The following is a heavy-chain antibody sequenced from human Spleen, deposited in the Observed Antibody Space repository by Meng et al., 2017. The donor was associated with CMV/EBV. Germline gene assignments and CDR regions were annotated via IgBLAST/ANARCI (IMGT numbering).Heavy chain of an antibody. Sequence: GSLRLSCTVSGGSISSSTYYWGWIRQPPGKGLEWTGSIYYSGSTYYNPSPKSRVTISVDTSKNQFSLKLSSVTAADTAVYYCARQDYDFWSGYRYYYYYYGMDVWGQGTTVTVSS. CDR2: IYYSGST. D-gene: IGHD3-3*01. CDR3: ARQDYDFWSGYRYYYYYYGMDV. J-gene: IGHJ6*02. CDR1: GGSISSSTYY. V-gene: IGHV4-39*07.